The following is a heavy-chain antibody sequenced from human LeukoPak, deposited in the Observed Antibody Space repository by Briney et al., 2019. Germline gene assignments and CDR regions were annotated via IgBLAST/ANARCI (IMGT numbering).Heavy chain of an antibody. CDR2: IYPDDSDT. D-gene: IGHD6-13*01. Sequence: PGESLKISCKGSGYSFTTYWIGWVRQMPGKGLEWMGIIYPDDSDTRYSPSFQGQVTISADKSISTAYLQLSSLKASDTAMYYCARRRSSSWPLTHLKNDAFDIWGQGTMVTVSS. J-gene: IGHJ3*02. V-gene: IGHV5-51*01. CDR3: ARRRSSSWPLTHLKNDAFDI. CDR1: GYSFTTYW.